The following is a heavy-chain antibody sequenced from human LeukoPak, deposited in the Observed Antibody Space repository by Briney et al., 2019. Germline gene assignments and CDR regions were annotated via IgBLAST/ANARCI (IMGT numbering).Heavy chain of an antibody. CDR2: ISGSGGRP. Sequence: GGSLRLSCAASGFTFSRCAMSWVRQAPGKGLEWVSAISGSGGRPYYADSVKGRFTISRDNSKNTLYLQMNSLRAEDTAVYYCARHPEPGYCSIASCQESYFDYWGQGTLVPVSS. J-gene: IGHJ4*02. CDR1: GFTFSRCA. CDR3: ARHPEPGYCSIASCQESYFDY. V-gene: IGHV3-23*01. D-gene: IGHD2-2*01.